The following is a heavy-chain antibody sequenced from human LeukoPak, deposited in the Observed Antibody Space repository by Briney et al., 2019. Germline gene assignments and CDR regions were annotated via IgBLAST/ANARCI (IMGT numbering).Heavy chain of an antibody. J-gene: IGHJ4*02. Sequence: PSETLSLTCTVSGGSISGYYWYWIRQPAGKGLEWIGYIYYSGSTNYNPSLKSRVTISVDTSKNQFSLKLSSVTAADTAVYYCARAGTLLAAAGTLDYWGQGTLVTVSS. V-gene: IGHV4-59*12. D-gene: IGHD6-13*01. CDR2: IYYSGST. CDR1: GGSISGYY. CDR3: ARAGTLLAAAGTLDY.